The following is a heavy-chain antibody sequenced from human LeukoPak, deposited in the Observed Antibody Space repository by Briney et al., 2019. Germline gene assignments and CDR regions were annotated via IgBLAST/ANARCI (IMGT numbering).Heavy chain of an antibody. Sequence: GGSLRLSCAASGFTFSSYSMNWVRQAPGKGLEWVSSISSSSSYIYYADSVKGRFTISRDNAKNSLYLRMNSLRAEDTAVYYCARAGYYYDSSGYYWGKGTTVTVSS. CDR1: GFTFSSYS. CDR3: ARAGYYYDSSGYY. D-gene: IGHD3-22*01. V-gene: IGHV3-21*01. J-gene: IGHJ6*04. CDR2: ISSSSSYI.